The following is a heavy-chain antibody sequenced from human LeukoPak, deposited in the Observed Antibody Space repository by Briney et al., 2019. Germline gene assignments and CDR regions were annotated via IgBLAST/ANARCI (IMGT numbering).Heavy chain of an antibody. CDR1: GFTFSLYG. J-gene: IGHJ4*02. D-gene: IGHD3-9*01. CDR2: ISSDGSKT. V-gene: IGHV3-33*06. CDR3: AKDSRGANFVVDFDY. Sequence: GGSLRLSCAASGFTFSLYGMGWVRQAPSKGLEWVALISSDGSKTYYADSEKCRFPISRHNSKNTVYLPVSSQRTDDTAVYYCAKDSRGANFVVDFDYWGQGTLVTVSS.